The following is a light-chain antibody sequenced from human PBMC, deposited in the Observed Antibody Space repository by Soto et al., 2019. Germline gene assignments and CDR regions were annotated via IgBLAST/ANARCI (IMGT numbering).Light chain of an antibody. Sequence: DIQMTQSPSTLSASVGDKVTITCRASQSISNWLAWYQQKPGKAPKLLIYEASTLENGVPSRLSGSGSGTEFTLTVSSLQPDDFSTYYCQQYHSYPLTFGGGTKVDIK. V-gene: IGKV1-5*03. CDR2: EAS. CDR1: QSISNW. CDR3: QQYHSYPLT. J-gene: IGKJ4*01.